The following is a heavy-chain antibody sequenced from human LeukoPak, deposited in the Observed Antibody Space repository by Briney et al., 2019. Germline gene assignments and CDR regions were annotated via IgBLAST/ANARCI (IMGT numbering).Heavy chain of an antibody. Sequence: GSLTLSCAASGFTFSSYAMHWVRQAPGKGLEGVAVISYDGSNKYYADSVKGRFTISRDNSKNTLYLQMNSLRAEDTAVYYCARGVAAAGTLDYWGQGTLVTVSS. D-gene: IGHD6-13*01. J-gene: IGHJ4*02. CDR2: ISYDGSNK. V-gene: IGHV3-30-3*01. CDR3: ARGVAAAGTLDY. CDR1: GFTFSSYA.